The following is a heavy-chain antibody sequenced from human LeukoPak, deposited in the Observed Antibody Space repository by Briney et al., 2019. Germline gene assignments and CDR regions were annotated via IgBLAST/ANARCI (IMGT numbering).Heavy chain of an antibody. CDR3: ARVFTYCGGDCYAFDI. Sequence: SETLSLTCAVYGGSFSGYYWSWIRQPPGKGLEWIGYIYYSGSTNYNPSLKSRVTISVDTSKNQFSLKLSSVTAADTAVYYCARVFTYCGGDCYAFDIWGQGQWSPSLQ. J-gene: IGHJ3*02. CDR2: IYYSGST. CDR1: GGSFSGYY. V-gene: IGHV4-59*08. D-gene: IGHD2-21*02.